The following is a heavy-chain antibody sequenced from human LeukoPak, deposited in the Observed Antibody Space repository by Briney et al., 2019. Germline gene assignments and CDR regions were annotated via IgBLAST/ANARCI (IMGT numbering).Heavy chain of an antibody. V-gene: IGHV3-11*06. CDR1: GFTFRDYH. CDR3: ARDGGRDSNYWYYY. CDR2: IVGSSSYT. D-gene: IGHD6-13*01. J-gene: IGHJ4*02. Sequence: GGSLRLSCAASGFTFRDYHTSWIRQAPGKGLEWVAYIVGSSSYTNYADSVKGRFTISRDNGENSLYLQMNSLRDVDTAVYYCARDGGRDSNYWYYYWGQGTLVTVSS.